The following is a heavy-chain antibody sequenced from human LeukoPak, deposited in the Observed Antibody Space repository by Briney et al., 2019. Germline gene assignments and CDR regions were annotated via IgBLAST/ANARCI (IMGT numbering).Heavy chain of an antibody. CDR2: ISGGGETT. CDR3: ARDYADYVGYFFFDY. Sequence: PGGSLRLSCAASGFTFSSYAMNWVRQAPGKWLEWVSSISGGGETTYYADSAKGRFTISRDNSQNTLYLQMNSLRAEDTAVYYCARDYADYVGYFFFDYWGQGTLVTVSS. V-gene: IGHV3-23*01. CDR1: GFTFSSYA. D-gene: IGHD4-17*01. J-gene: IGHJ4*02.